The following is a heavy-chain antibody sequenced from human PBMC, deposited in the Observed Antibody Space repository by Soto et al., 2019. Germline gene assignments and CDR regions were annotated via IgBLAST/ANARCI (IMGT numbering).Heavy chain of an antibody. V-gene: IGHV4-30-4*01. J-gene: IGHJ4*02. D-gene: IGHD7-27*01. CDR1: AGSIRSGDYY. Sequence: QVQLQESGPGLVKPSQTLSLTCTVSAGSIRSGDYYWTWIRQPPGKGLEWIGYIDHSGSAYYNPSLKSRATISIDTSNIHFSLKTTSVTAADTAVYYCAGELGTFYFDHWGQGTLVTVSS. CDR3: AGELGTFYFDH. CDR2: IDHSGSA.